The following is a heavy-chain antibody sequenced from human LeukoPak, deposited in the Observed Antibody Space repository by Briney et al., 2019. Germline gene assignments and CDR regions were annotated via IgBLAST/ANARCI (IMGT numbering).Heavy chain of an antibody. CDR1: GGSIITNSYY. CDR2: IFHSGST. V-gene: IGHV4-39*01. Sequence: SETLSLTCAVSGGSIITNSYYWASIRQPPGKGLEWIGTIFHSGSTYPNPSLKSRVTISVDTSKNQFSLRLSSVTAADTAVYSCARITGTPTHFDYWGQGTLVTVSS. J-gene: IGHJ4*02. D-gene: IGHD1-20*01. CDR3: ARITGTPTHFDY.